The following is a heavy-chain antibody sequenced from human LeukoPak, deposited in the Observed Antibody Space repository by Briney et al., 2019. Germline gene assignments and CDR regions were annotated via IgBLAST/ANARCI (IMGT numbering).Heavy chain of an antibody. J-gene: IGHJ4*02. V-gene: IGHV3-64D*06. CDR3: VNPKGYTY. D-gene: IGHD5-18*01. CDR2: ISSNGGST. CDR1: GFTFSSYA. Sequence: GGSLRLSCSASGFTFSSYAMHWVRQAPGKGQEYVSAISSNGGSTYYADSVKGRFTISRDNSKNTLYLQMSSLRAEDTAVYYCVNPKGYTYWGQGTLVTVSS.